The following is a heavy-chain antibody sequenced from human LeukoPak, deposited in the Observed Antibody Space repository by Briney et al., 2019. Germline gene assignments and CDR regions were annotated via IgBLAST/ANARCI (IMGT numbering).Heavy chain of an antibody. CDR2: IYHSGST. V-gene: IGHV4-30-2*01. CDR1: GGHISSRGYY. CDR3: ARDHGTGTTGGGVDY. J-gene: IGHJ4*02. Sequence: PSETLSLTCAVSGGHISSRGYYWSWIRQPPGKGLEWIGYIYHSGSTYYNPSLKSRVTISVDRSKNQFSLKLSSVTAADTAVYYCARDHGTGTTGGGVDYWGQGTLVTVSS. D-gene: IGHD1-1*01.